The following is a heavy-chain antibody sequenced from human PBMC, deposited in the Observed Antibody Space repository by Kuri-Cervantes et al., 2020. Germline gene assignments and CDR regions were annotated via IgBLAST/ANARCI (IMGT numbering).Heavy chain of an antibody. CDR3: ARDRARWLHQGYFDL. Sequence: GGSLRLSCVVSGLTFSQYGMHWVRQAPGKGLEWLAGIQSDGSKTYYGDSVKGRVTISRDNSKSTLYLQINSLRDEDTAVYYCARDRARWLHQGYFDLWGRGTLVTVSS. CDR1: GLTFSQYG. CDR2: IQSDGSKT. V-gene: IGHV3-33*05. D-gene: IGHD5-24*01. J-gene: IGHJ2*01.